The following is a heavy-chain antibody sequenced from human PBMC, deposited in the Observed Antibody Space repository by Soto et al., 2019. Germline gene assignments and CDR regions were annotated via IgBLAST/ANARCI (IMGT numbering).Heavy chain of an antibody. D-gene: IGHD3-10*01. CDR3: ARAGSGSYYHSFDY. V-gene: IGHV4-34*01. Sequence: SETLSLTCAVYGGSFSGYYWSWIRQPPGKGLEWIGEINHSGSTNYNPSLKSRVTISVDTSKNQFYLKLSSVTAADTAVYYCARAGSGSYYHSFDYWGQGSLVTVSS. CDR1: GGSFSGYY. CDR2: INHSGST. J-gene: IGHJ4*02.